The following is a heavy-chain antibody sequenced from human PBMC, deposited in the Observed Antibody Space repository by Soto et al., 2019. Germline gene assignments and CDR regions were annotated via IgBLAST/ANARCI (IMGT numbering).Heavy chain of an antibody. J-gene: IGHJ4*02. V-gene: IGHV1-69*13. CDR1: GGTFSSYA. D-gene: IGHD1-26*01. CDR2: IIPIFGTA. CDR3: ASGIVGALAGNGVCVY. Sequence: SVKVCFKASGGTFSSYAISLVRQAPGQGLEWMGGIIPIFGTANYAQKFQGRVTITADESTSTAYMELSSLRSEDTAVDYCASGIVGALAGNGVCVYWGQGTMVTVSS.